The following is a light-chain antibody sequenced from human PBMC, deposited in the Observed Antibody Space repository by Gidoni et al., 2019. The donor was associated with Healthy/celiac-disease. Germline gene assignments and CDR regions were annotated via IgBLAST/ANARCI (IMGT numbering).Light chain of an antibody. V-gene: IGKV3-11*01. CDR3: QQRSNWPPA. CDR2: NAS. J-gene: IGKJ1*01. Sequence: DIVLTQSPATLSSSPGERATLSCRASQSVSSYLAWYQQKPGQPPRRLIYNASNRATGIPARFSGSGSGTDFTLTIRSLGPEDFAVYYCQQRSNWPPAFGQGTKVEIK. CDR1: QSVSSY.